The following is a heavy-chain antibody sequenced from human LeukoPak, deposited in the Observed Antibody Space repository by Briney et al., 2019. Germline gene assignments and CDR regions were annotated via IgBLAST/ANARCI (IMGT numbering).Heavy chain of an antibody. V-gene: IGHV3-7*01. CDR1: GFTFGSSW. CDR2: IKQDGSEK. CDR3: TRSPDGVDY. D-gene: IGHD3-10*01. J-gene: IGHJ4*02. Sequence: GGSLRLSCVVSGFTFGSSWMSWVRQAPGKGLEWVTNIKQDGSEKYYLDSVKGRFTISRDNAKNSLYLEMNSLRAEDTAVYYCTRSPDGVDYWGQGTLVTVSS.